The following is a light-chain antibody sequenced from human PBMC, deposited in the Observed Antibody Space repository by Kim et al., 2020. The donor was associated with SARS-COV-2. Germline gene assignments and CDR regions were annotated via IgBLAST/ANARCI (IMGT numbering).Light chain of an antibody. CDR2: GAS. CDR1: QGVSGN. V-gene: IGKV3-15*01. Sequence: EIVMTQSPATLSVSPGERATLSCRASQGVSGNLAWYQQKPGQAPRLLIYGASTRATGIPARFSGSGSGTEFTLTISSLQSEDSALHFCQQYNKWPLTFGGGTKVDIK. J-gene: IGKJ4*01. CDR3: QQYNKWPLT.